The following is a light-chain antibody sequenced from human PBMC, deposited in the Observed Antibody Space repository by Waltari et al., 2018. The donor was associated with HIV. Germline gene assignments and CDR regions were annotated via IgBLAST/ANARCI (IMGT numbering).Light chain of an antibody. J-gene: IGKJ1*01. CDR1: QSIVTW. CDR3: QQAHSLPWT. CDR2: ASS. V-gene: IGKV1-12*01. Sequence: DIQMTHPPSLVSASVGDGVTITCRASQSIVTWLGWYQQKPGTAPALPIFASSRLQGGIPGRFSGSGSGTNFTLTIRNIQPDDFAIYHCQQAHSLPWTFGQGTKVE.